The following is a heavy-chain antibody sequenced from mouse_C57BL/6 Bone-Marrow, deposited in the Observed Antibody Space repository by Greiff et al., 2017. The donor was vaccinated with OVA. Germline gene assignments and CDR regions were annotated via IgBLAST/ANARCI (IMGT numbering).Heavy chain of an antibody. CDR1: GFTFSDYG. V-gene: IGHV5-17*01. Sequence: VQLKESGGGLVKPGGSLKLSCAASGFTFSDYGMHWVRQAPEKGLEWVAYISSGSSTIYYADTVKGRFTISRDNAKNTLFLQMTSLRSEDTAMYYCARRTYDYDFDYWGQGTTLTVSS. CDR3: ARRTYDYDFDY. D-gene: IGHD2-4*01. CDR2: ISSGSSTI. J-gene: IGHJ2*01.